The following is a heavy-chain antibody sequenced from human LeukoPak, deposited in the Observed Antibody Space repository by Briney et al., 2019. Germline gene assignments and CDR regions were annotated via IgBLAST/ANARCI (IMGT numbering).Heavy chain of an antibody. V-gene: IGHV3-48*02. CDR3: SRDPGLEY. CDR1: GFTFSSYS. Sequence: GRSLRLSCAASGFTFSSYSMNWVRQAPGKGLEWLSFIGGSGSTIYYADSVRGRFTISRDNAKNSLYLQMNSLRDEDTAVYYCSRDPGLEYWGRGTLITVSS. J-gene: IGHJ4*02. CDR2: IGGSGSTI.